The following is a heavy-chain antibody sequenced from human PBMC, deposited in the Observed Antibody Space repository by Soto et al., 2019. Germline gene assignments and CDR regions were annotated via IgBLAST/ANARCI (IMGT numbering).Heavy chain of an antibody. CDR2: IIPIFGNT. J-gene: IGHJ4*02. CDR1: GGAFSSYA. D-gene: IGHD1-26*01. Sequence: ASLKVSCKASGGAFSSYAISWVRQAPGQGLEWMGGIIPIFGNTNYAQKVQGRVTMTTDTSTSTAYMELRSLRSDDTAMYYCARGGPGAPFDYWGQGTPVNVSS. V-gene: IGHV1-18*01. CDR3: ARGGPGAPFDY.